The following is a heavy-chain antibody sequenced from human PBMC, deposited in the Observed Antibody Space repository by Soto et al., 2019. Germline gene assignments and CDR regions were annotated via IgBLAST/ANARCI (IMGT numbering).Heavy chain of an antibody. CDR3: SRPDDVLTGYYYYYGMDV. Sequence: GGSLRLSCAASGFTFSSYGMHWVRQAPGKGLEGVAVIWFEGSNKYYADSVKGRFTISRDNSKNTLYLQMNSLRAEDTAVYYCSRPDDVLTGYYYYYGMDVWGQGTTVTVSS. D-gene: IGHD3-9*01. J-gene: IGHJ6*02. CDR2: IWFEGSNK. V-gene: IGHV3-33*01. CDR1: GFTFSSYG.